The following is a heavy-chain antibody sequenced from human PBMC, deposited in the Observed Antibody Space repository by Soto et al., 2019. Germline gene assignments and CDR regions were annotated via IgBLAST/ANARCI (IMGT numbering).Heavy chain of an antibody. CDR3: ARESSGYNGHDAFDI. V-gene: IGHV4-61*01. CDR2: NYYSGST. CDR1: GGSVNSDSYY. Sequence: PSETLSLTCIVSGGSVNSDSYYWSWIRQPPGKGLEWIGYNYYSGSTNYNPSLKSRVTISVYTSKNQFSLKLSSVTAADTAVYHCARESSGYNGHDAFDIWGQRTFVPVSS. J-gene: IGHJ3*02. D-gene: IGHD5-12*01.